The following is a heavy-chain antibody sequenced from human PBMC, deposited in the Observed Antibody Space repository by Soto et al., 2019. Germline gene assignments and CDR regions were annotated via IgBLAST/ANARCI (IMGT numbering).Heavy chain of an antibody. J-gene: IGHJ3*02. CDR3: VILAGYGGGDCYSRYEALGI. CDR2: ISSSSSYI. Sequence: PGGSLRLSCAASGFTFSSYSMNWVRQAPGKGLEWVSSISSSSSYIYYADSVKGRFTISRDNAKNSLYLQMNSLRAEDTAVYYCVILAGYGGGDCYSRYEALGISGQRSMVTVAS. D-gene: IGHD2-21*02. V-gene: IGHV3-21*01. CDR1: GFTFSSYS.